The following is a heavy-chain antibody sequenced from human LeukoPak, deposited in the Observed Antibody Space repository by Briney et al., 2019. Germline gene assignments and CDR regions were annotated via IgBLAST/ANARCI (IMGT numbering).Heavy chain of an antibody. V-gene: IGHV3-48*03. CDR2: ISSSGTTI. Sequence: GGSLRLSCVGSGLTFSSYGMSWVRQAPGKGLAWVSYISSSGTTILYADSVKGRFTISRDNAKNSLYLQMNSLRVEDTAIYYCVRDGSYSDYWGQGTLVTVSS. J-gene: IGHJ4*02. D-gene: IGHD1-26*01. CDR1: GLTFSSYG. CDR3: VRDGSYSDY.